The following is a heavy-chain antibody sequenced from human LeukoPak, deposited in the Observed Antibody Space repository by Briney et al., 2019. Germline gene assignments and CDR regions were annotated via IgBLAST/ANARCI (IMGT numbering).Heavy chain of an antibody. CDR2: ISSSSSYI. D-gene: IGHD2-8*01. V-gene: IGHV3-21*01. CDR1: GFTFSSYG. Sequence: GGSLRLSCAASGFTFSSYGMHWVRQAPGKGLEWVSSISSSSSYIYYADSVKGRFTISRDNAKNSLYLQMNSLRAEDTAVYYCARDTNGGVNDYWGQGTLVTVSS. J-gene: IGHJ4*02. CDR3: ARDTNGGVNDY.